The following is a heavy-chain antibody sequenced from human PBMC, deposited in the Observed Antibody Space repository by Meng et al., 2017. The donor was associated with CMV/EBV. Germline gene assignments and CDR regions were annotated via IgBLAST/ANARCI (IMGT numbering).Heavy chain of an antibody. D-gene: IGHD4-17*01. Sequence: VSGASISSGGYYWSWIRQHPGKGLEWIGNSHYSGSAYYNPSLKSRLTISVDTSKNQLSLKLSSVTAADTALYYCARGVGYGDQFDYWGQGTLVTVSS. V-gene: IGHV4-31*02. CDR1: GASISSGGYY. J-gene: IGHJ4*02. CDR3: ARGVGYGDQFDY. CDR2: SHYSGSA.